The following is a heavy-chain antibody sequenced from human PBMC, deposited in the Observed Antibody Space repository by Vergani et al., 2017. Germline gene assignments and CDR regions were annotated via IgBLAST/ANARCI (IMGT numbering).Heavy chain of an antibody. CDR3: ASPKGRAELQHSDY. D-gene: IGHD1-14*01. J-gene: IGHJ4*02. CDR2: ISGSGGST. Sequence: EVQLLESGGGLVQPGGSLRLSCAASGFTFSSYAMSWVRQAPGKGLEWVSAISGSGGSTYYADSVKGRFTISRDNSKNTLYLQMNSLRAEDTAVYYCASPKGRAELQHSDYWGQGTLVTVSS. V-gene: IGHV3-23*01. CDR1: GFTFSSYA.